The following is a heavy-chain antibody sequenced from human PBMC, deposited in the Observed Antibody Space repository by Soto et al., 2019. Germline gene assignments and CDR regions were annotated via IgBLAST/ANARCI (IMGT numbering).Heavy chain of an antibody. CDR1: GFAFSSYA. Sequence: QVQLVEYGGGVVQPGRSLRLSCAAAGFAFSSYAMNWVRQAPGKGLEWVALISYDGYNQQYADSVKGRFTISRDHSKNTLYLQMNSQRDEDTAVYYCVSECREGHSGFEYFQHWGQMTLVTVSS. J-gene: IGHJ1*01. D-gene: IGHD5-12*01. CDR2: ISYDGYNQ. V-gene: IGHV3-30-3*01. CDR3: VSECREGHSGFEYFQH.